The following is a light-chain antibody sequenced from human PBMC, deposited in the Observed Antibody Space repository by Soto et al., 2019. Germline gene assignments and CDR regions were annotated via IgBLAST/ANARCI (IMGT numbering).Light chain of an antibody. CDR1: SGYVGGHNY. CDR3: SLYSSNGSLI. J-gene: IGLJ1*01. Sequence: QSVRNPPASVSGSPGQAITISCTGTSGYVGGHNYVSWYQQAPGTAPKLIIYDVNNRPSGAPDRFSGSTSGNTASLTISGLQAEDETDYFCSLYSSNGSLIFGPGTKVTVL. V-gene: IGLV2-14*01. CDR2: DVN.